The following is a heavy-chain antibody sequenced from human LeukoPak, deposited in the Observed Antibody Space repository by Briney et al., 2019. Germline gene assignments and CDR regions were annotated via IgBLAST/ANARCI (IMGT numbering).Heavy chain of an antibody. Sequence: ASVKVSCKASGYTFTSYGISWVRQAPGQGLEWMGWISAYNGNTNYAQKLQGRVAMTTDTSTSTAYMELRSLRSDDTAVYYCARDIPAANRPSYYYYMDVWGKGTTVTVSS. CDR2: ISAYNGNT. CDR3: ARDIPAANRPSYYYYMDV. V-gene: IGHV1-18*01. J-gene: IGHJ6*03. CDR1: GYTFTSYG. D-gene: IGHD2-2*01.